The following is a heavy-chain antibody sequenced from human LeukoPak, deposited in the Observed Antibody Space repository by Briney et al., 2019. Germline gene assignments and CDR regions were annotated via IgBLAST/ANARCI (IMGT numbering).Heavy chain of an antibody. CDR2: IWYDGSNK. CDR1: GFTFSSYG. V-gene: IGHV3-33*01. J-gene: IGHJ6*02. D-gene: IGHD5-12*01. CDR3: ARGRDGQYSGYDCLDV. Sequence: GRSRRLSCAASGFTFSSYGTHWVRQAPGKGLEWVAVIWYDGSNKYYADSVKGRFTISRDNSKNTLYLQMNSLRVEDTAVYYCARGRDGQYSGYDCLDVWGQGTTVTVSS.